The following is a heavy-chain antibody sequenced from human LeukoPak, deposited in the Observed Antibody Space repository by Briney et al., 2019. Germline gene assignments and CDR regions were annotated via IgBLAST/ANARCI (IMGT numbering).Heavy chain of an antibody. D-gene: IGHD5-18*01. CDR1: GGTFSSYA. Sequence: GASVKVSCKASGGTFSSYAISWVRQAPGQGLEWMGGIIPIFGTANYAQKFQGRVTITADKSTSTAYMELSSLRSEDTAVYYCAGDRGYSYGLGGWYYYYMDVWGKGTTVTVSS. CDR3: AGDRGYSYGLGGWYYYYMDV. CDR2: IIPIFGTA. V-gene: IGHV1-69*06. J-gene: IGHJ6*03.